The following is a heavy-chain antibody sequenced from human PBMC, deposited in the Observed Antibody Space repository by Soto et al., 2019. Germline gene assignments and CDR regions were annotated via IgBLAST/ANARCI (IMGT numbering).Heavy chain of an antibody. V-gene: IGHV3-15*01. CDR2: IKSNSDGGTT. J-gene: IGHJ4*01. Sequence: PGGSLRLSCVASGFTFTNAWMSWVRQAPGKGLEWVGRIKSNSDGGTTDYAAPVKGRFTISRDDSKNTLYLQMNSLRIEDTAVYYSNKDGAQIVLVTHWGHGTLVTVSS. CDR3: NKDGAQIVLVTH. D-gene: IGHD2-21*02. CDR1: GFTFTNAW.